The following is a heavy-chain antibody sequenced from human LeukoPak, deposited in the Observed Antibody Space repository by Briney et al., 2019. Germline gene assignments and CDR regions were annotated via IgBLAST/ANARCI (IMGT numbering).Heavy chain of an antibody. CDR1: GFTFSYYA. CDR3: ARETYYYGSGTYGGFDY. CDR2: ISYDGTNK. D-gene: IGHD3-10*01. Sequence: PGTSLRLSCAASGFTFSYYAMHWVRQAPGKGLEWVAVISYDGTNKYYPDSVKGRFTISRDKSKYTLYLQTNSLRAEDTAVYYCARETYYYGSGTYGGFDYWGQGTLVTVSS. V-gene: IGHV3-30-3*01. J-gene: IGHJ4*02.